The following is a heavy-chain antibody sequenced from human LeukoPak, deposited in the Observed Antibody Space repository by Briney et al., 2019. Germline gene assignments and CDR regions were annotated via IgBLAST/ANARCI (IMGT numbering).Heavy chain of an antibody. CDR2: ISWNSSNI. J-gene: IGHJ4*02. D-gene: IGHD6-13*01. CDR3: ANGRGYSSCWFDY. CDR1: GFTFNDYG. V-gene: IGHV3-9*01. Sequence: GGSLRLSCAASGFTFNDYGMHWVRQAPGKGLEWVAGISWNSSNICYADSVKGRFTISIDNDKNCLCLQMTSLCAGDTALYYCANGRGYSSCWFDYWGQGTLVTVSS.